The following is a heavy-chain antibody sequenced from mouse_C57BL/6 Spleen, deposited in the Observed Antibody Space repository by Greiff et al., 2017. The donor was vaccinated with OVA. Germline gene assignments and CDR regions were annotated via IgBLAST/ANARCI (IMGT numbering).Heavy chain of an antibody. D-gene: IGHD1-1*01. Sequence: EVMLVESGGGLVKPGGSLKLSCAASGFTFSSYTMSWVRQTPEKRLEWVATISGGGGNTYYPDSVKGRFTISRDNAKNTLYLQMSSLRSEDTALYYCARRYYGSKGYFDVWGTGTTVTVSS. CDR1: GFTFSSYT. J-gene: IGHJ1*03. V-gene: IGHV5-9*01. CDR2: ISGGGGNT. CDR3: ARRYYGSKGYFDV.